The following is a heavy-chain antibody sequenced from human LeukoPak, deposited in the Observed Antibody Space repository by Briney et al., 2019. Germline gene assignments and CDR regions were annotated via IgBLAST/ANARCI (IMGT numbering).Heavy chain of an antibody. CDR2: ILYDGNNK. Sequence: GGSLRLSCAASDFSFSNYGMHWVRQAPGKGLEWVAVILYDGNNKHYAESVKGRFTISRDNSNKMLYLQMNSLRPEDTAVYYCAKDRLFGSGLNGPHYYGMDVWGQGTTVTVSS. CDR3: AKDRLFGSGLNGPHYYGMDV. D-gene: IGHD1-26*01. CDR1: DFSFSNYG. J-gene: IGHJ6*02. V-gene: IGHV3-30*18.